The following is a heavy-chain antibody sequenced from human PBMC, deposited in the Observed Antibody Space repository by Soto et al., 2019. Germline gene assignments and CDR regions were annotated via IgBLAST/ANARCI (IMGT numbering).Heavy chain of an antibody. D-gene: IGHD1-20*01. CDR3: ARVPGYNWNRGDYFDY. CDR2: IIPIFGTA. Sequence: QVQLVQSGAEVKKPGSSVKVSCKASGGTFSSYAISWVRQAPGQGLEWMGGIIPIFGTANYAQKFQGRVTITAVKSTSTAYMELSSLRSEDTAVYYCARVPGYNWNRGDYFDYWGQGTLVTVSS. V-gene: IGHV1-69*06. J-gene: IGHJ4*02. CDR1: GGTFSSYA.